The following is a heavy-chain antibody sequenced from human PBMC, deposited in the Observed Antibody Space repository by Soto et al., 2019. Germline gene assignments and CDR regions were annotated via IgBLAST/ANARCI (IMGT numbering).Heavy chain of an antibody. J-gene: IGHJ4*02. CDR3: AREGRYSSGNYYFDY. Sequence: GESLKISCAASGFTFSDYYMSWIRQAPGKGLEWVSYISSSGSTIYYADSVKGRFTISRDNAKNSLYLQMNSLRAEDTAVYYCAREGRYSSGNYYFDYWGQGTLVTVSS. V-gene: IGHV3-11*01. CDR2: ISSSGSTI. CDR1: GFTFSDYY. D-gene: IGHD6-19*01.